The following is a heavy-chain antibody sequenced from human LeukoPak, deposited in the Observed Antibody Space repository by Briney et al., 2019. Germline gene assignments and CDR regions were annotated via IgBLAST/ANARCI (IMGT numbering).Heavy chain of an antibody. D-gene: IGHD1-26*01. CDR1: GFTLSSYD. V-gene: IGHV3-30*03. Sequence: GGSLRLSCAASGFTLSSYDMHWVRQAPGKGLEWVAVISYDGSNKYYADSVKGRFTISRDNSKNTLYLQMNSLRAEDTAVYYCARGSYGFDPWGQGTPVTVSS. CDR3: ARGSYGFDP. J-gene: IGHJ5*02. CDR2: ISYDGSNK.